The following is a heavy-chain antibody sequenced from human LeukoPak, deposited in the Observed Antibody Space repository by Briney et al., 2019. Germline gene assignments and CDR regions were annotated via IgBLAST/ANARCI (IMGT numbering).Heavy chain of an antibody. CDR2: MNTNNGKT. J-gene: IGHJ6*03. V-gene: IGHV1-8*03. CDR1: GYSFSSYA. CDR3: ARVKGGYNYWSPNPGRYYYYYMDV. Sequence: GASVKVSCKASGYSFSSYAINWVRQATRQGLEWMGLMNTNNGKTDYAQKFLGRVTITRDTSTRTAYMELSSLTSEDTAVYYCARVKGGYNYWSPNPGRYYYYYMDVWGKGTTVTVSS. D-gene: IGHD3-3*01.